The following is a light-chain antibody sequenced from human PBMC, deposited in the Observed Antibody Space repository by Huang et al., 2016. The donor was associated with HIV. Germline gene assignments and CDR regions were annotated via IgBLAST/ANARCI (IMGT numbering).Light chain of an antibody. V-gene: IGKV1-27*01. Sequence: DIQMTQSPSSLSASVGDRITITCRTSQDITNYLAWYQQKPGTVPKILIYAASTLESGVPSRFSGSGSGADFTLTISSLQPEDVATYYCQKYNSAPPTFGGGTKVEIK. CDR2: AAS. J-gene: IGKJ4*01. CDR1: QDITNY. CDR3: QKYNSAPPT.